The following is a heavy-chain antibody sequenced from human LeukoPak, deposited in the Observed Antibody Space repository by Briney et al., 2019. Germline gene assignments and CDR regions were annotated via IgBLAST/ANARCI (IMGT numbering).Heavy chain of an antibody. CDR3: ARGGGSWYGD. D-gene: IGHD6-13*01. J-gene: IGHJ4*02. V-gene: IGHV3-23*01. Sequence: QTGGSLRLSCAASGFTFSNEAMSWVRQAPAKGLDWVSSISVSGGSTYYADSVKGRFTISRDDSKNTLYLQMNSLRAEDTAVYYCARGGGSWYGDWGQGTLVTVSS. CDR2: ISVSGGST. CDR1: GFTFSNEA.